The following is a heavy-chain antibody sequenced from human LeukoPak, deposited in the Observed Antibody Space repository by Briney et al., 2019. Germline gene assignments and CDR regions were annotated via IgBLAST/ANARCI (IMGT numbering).Heavy chain of an antibody. CDR3: AREAAAGNYFDY. Sequence: GGSLRLSCAASGFTFSDYYMSWIRQAPGKGLEWVSYISSSSTTIYYADSVKGRFTISRDNAKNSLYLQMNSLRAEDTAVYYCAREAAAGNYFDYRGQGTLVTVSS. V-gene: IGHV3-11*04. CDR2: ISSSSTTI. CDR1: GFTFSDYY. D-gene: IGHD6-13*01. J-gene: IGHJ4*02.